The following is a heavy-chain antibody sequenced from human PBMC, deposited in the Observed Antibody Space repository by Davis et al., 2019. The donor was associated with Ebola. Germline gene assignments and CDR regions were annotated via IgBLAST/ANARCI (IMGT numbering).Heavy chain of an antibody. V-gene: IGHV4-31*11. Sequence: PSGTLSLTCAVSGGSLSSGGYYWTWIRQHPGKGLEWIGCMFYSGNTYYNPSLKSRVTISVDTSKNQFSLRLTSVTAADTAVYYCARDSSGDAFDLWGQGTMVTVSS. CDR2: MFYSGNT. CDR1: GGSLSSGGYY. CDR3: ARDSSGDAFDL. J-gene: IGHJ3*01.